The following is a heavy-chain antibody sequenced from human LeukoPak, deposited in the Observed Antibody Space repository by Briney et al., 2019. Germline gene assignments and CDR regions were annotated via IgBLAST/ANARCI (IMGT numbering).Heavy chain of an antibody. CDR3: ARSRDGSGYYQYYFDY. J-gene: IGHJ4*02. Sequence: SETLSLTCTVSGGSISSYYWSWIRQPPGKGLEWIGYIYYSGSTNYNPSLKSRVTISVDTSKNQFSLKLSSVTAADTAVYYCARSRDGSGYYQYYFDYWGQGTLVTVSS. D-gene: IGHD3-22*01. V-gene: IGHV4-59*01. CDR1: GGSISSYY. CDR2: IYYSGST.